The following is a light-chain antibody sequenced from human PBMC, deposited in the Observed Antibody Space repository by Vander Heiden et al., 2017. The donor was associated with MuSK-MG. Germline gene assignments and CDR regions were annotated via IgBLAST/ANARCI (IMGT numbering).Light chain of an antibody. Sequence: DIQMTQSPSSLSASVGDRVTITCRASQSISEYLNWYQQKPGRAPKFLIYGASSLQAGVPSRFSGSGSGTDFTLTITRLQPEDFATYYCQQRDSSSWTFGQGTTVEIK. J-gene: IGKJ1*01. CDR2: GAS. CDR3: QQRDSSSWT. V-gene: IGKV1-39*01. CDR1: QSISEY.